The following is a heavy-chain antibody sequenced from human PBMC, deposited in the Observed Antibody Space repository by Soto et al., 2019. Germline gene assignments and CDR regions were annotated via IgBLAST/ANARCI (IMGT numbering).Heavy chain of an antibody. CDR2: IIPIFGTA. V-gene: IGHV1-69*01. D-gene: IGHD3-22*01. CDR1: GGTFSSYA. J-gene: IGHJ5*02. Sequence: QVQLVQSGAEVKKPGSSVKVSCKASGGTFSSYAISWVRQAPGQGLEWMGGIIPIFGTANYAQKFQGRVTITADESTSTAYMELSSLRSEDTAVYYCARAAYYYDSSGHREGHWFDPWGQGTLVTVSS. CDR3: ARAAYYYDSSGHREGHWFDP.